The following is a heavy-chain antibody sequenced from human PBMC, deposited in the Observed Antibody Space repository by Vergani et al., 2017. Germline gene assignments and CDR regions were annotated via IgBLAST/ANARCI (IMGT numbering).Heavy chain of an antibody. Sequence: QVQLVESGGGVVQPGRSLRLSCAASGFTFSSYGMHWVRQAPGKGLEWVAVISYDGSNKYYADSVKGRFTISRDNSKKTLYLQMNSLRAEDTAVYYCAKAMDPYYFDYWGQGTLVTVSS. V-gene: IGHV3-30*18. J-gene: IGHJ4*02. CDR3: AKAMDPYYFDY. CDR1: GFTFSSYG. D-gene: IGHD2-2*03. CDR2: ISYDGSNK.